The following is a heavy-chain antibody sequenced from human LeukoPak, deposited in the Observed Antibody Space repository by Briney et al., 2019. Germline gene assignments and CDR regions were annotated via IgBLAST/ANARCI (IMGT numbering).Heavy chain of an antibody. CDR2: ISSSGGST. Sequence: GGSLRLSCSASGFSFSSYAMHWVRQAPGKGLEYVSAISSSGGSTYYADSVKGRFTISRDNSKNTLYLQMSSLRAEDTAVYCCVKDSDYYGSGTLDYWGQGTLVTVSS. J-gene: IGHJ4*02. CDR3: VKDSDYYGSGTLDY. V-gene: IGHV3-64D*06. D-gene: IGHD3-10*01. CDR1: GFSFSSYA.